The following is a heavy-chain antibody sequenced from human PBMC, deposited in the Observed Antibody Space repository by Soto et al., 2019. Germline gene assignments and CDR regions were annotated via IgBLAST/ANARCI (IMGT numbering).Heavy chain of an antibody. J-gene: IGHJ4*02. D-gene: IGHD3-22*01. CDR2: ISTNGGST. CDR3: VKGEYYYDSSGYYPFDY. CDR1: GFTLSIYA. V-gene: IGHV3-64D*06. Sequence: GGSLRLSCSASGFTLSIYAMHWVRQAPGKGLEYVSSISTNGGSTDYADSVKGRFTISRDNSKNTVYLQMSSLRVEDTAVYYCVKGEYYYDSSGYYPFDYWGQGT.